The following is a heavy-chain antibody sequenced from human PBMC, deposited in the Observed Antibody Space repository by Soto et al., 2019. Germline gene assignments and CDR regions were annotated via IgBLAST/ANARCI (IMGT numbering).Heavy chain of an antibody. D-gene: IGHD6-19*01. CDR3: ARIPYSSGWEGEYWFDP. V-gene: IGHV4-39*01. Sequence: PSETLSLTCPVSGGSISSSSYYWGWIRQPPGKGLEWIGSIYYSGSTYYNPSLKSRVTISVDTSKNQFSLKLSSVTAADTAVYYCARIPYSSGWEGEYWFDPWGQGTLVTVSS. J-gene: IGHJ5*02. CDR2: IYYSGST. CDR1: GGSISSSSYY.